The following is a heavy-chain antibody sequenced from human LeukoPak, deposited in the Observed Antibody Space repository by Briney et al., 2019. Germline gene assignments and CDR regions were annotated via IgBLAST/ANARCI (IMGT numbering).Heavy chain of an antibody. Sequence: PSETLSLTCTVSGGSISSSRYYWGWIRQPPGKGLEWIGSIYYSGSTYYNPSLKSRVTISVDTSKNQFSLKLSSVTAADTAVYYCARVTLWFGEPRYYFDYWGQGTLVTVSS. CDR2: IYYSGST. D-gene: IGHD3-10*01. CDR1: GGSISSSRYY. J-gene: IGHJ4*02. V-gene: IGHV4-39*07. CDR3: ARVTLWFGEPRYYFDY.